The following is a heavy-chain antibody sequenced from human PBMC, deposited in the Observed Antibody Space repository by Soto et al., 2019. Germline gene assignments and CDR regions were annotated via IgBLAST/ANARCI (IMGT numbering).Heavy chain of an antibody. V-gene: IGHV4-34*01. Sequence: PSETLSLTCAVYGGSFSGYYWSWIRQPPGKGLEWIGEINHSGSTNYNPSLKSRVTISVDTSKNQFSPKLSSVTAEETAVYYCARRRVYYYGSGSYSRAWFEPWGKGTLVTVS. CDR3: ARRRVYYYGSGSYSRAWFEP. CDR1: GGSFSGYY. CDR2: INHSGST. D-gene: IGHD3-10*01. J-gene: IGHJ5*02.